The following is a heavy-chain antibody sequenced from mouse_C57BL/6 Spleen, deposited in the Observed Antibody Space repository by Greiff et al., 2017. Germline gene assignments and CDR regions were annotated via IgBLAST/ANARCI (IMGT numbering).Heavy chain of an antibody. CDR3: ARGLYSYDEGYAMDY. J-gene: IGHJ4*01. D-gene: IGHD2-12*01. CDR1: GFTFSDYY. CDR2: INYDGSST. V-gene: IGHV5-16*01. Sequence: EVMLVESEGGLVQPGSSMKLSCTASGFTFSDYYMAWVRQVPEKGLEWVANINYDGSSTYYLDSLKSRFIISRDNAKNNLYLQMSSLKSEETATYYCARGLYSYDEGYAMDYWGQGTSVTVSS.